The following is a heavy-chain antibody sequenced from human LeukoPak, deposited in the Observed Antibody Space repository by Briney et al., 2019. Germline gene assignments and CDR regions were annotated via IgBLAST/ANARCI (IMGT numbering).Heavy chain of an antibody. CDR3: ARLYSSSLGRVFDY. CDR1: GASISSYY. D-gene: IGHD6-13*01. CDR2: IYYSGST. V-gene: IGHV4-59*01. J-gene: IGHJ4*02. Sequence: TETLSLTCTVSGASISSYYWSWIRQPPGKGLEWIGYIYYSGSTNYNPSLKSRITISVDTSKNQFSLKLSSVTAADTAVYYCARLYSSSLGRVFDYWGQGTLVTVSS.